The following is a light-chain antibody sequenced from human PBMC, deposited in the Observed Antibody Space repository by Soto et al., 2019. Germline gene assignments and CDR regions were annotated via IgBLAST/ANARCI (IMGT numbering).Light chain of an antibody. V-gene: IGKV3-11*01. CDR3: QRHGNWPLT. CDR2: QTS. CDR1: QSVSDY. J-gene: IGKJ5*01. Sequence: EVVLTQSPATLSLSSGERATLSCRASQSVSDYVAWYQQRPGQAPRLLIYQTSYRAPGIPARFSGSRSGTDFTLTISSLAPEDLAIYYCQRHGNWPLTFGQGTRLEIK.